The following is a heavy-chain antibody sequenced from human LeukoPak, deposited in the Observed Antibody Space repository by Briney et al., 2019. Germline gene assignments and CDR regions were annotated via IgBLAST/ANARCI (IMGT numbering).Heavy chain of an antibody. CDR2: ISNSGGST. D-gene: IGHD3-16*01. CDR1: GFTFSDYA. J-gene: IGHJ4*02. Sequence: PGGSLRLSCAASGFTFSDYAMSWVRQAPGKGLEWVSTISNSGGSTHYADPLKGRFTISRDNSKSTLYLQMNSLRAEDTAIYYCTKDVGVILFDYWGQGTLVTVSS. V-gene: IGHV3-23*01. CDR3: TKDVGVILFDY.